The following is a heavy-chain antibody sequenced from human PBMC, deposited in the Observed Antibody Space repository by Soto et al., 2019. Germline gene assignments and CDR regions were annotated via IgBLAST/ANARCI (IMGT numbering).Heavy chain of an antibody. D-gene: IGHD3-16*01. CDR2: IIPVFGTT. J-gene: IGHJ4*02. Sequence: QEQLVQSGAEVKKPGSSVKVSCKDSGGLFSSFAISWVRQAPGQGLEWMGGIIPVFGTTNYAQKFQGRVTITADESTNTAYMELSSLTSDDTAMYYCARGGGPYVWFNGFWGQGPQVTVSS. CDR3: ARGGGPYVWFNGF. V-gene: IGHV1-69*01. CDR1: GGLFSSFA.